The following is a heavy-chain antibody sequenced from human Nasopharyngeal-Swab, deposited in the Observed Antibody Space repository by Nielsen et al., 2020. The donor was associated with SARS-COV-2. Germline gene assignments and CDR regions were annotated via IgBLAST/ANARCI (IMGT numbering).Heavy chain of an antibody. J-gene: IGHJ4*02. CDR3: ARGGNIVVVITHEVSYFDY. Sequence: GESLKISCAASGFTFSSYAMSWVRQAPGKGLEWVSAISGSGGSTYYADSVKGRFTISRDNSKNTLYLQMNSLRAEDTAVYYCARGGNIVVVITHEVSYFDYWGQGTLVTVSS. D-gene: IGHD3-22*01. CDR2: ISGSGGST. V-gene: IGHV3-23*01. CDR1: GFTFSSYA.